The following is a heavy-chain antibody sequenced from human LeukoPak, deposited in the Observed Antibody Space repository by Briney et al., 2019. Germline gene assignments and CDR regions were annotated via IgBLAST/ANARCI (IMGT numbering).Heavy chain of an antibody. Sequence: PSETLSLTCAVYGGSFSGYYWSWIRQPPGKGLEWIGEINHSGSTNYNPSLKSRVTISVDTSKNQFSPKLSSVTAADTAVYYCARGRYSSGWSNGRSFDYWGQGTLVTVSS. D-gene: IGHD6-19*01. CDR2: INHSGST. J-gene: IGHJ4*02. CDR1: GGSFSGYY. V-gene: IGHV4-34*01. CDR3: ARGRYSSGWSNGRSFDY.